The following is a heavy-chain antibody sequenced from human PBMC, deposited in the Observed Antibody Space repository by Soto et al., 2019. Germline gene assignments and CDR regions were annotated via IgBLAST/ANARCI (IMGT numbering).Heavy chain of an antibody. D-gene: IGHD3-3*01. V-gene: IGHV4-30-4*01. CDR1: GGSISSGDYY. J-gene: IGHJ5*02. Sequence: SETLSLTCTVSGGSISSGDYYWSWIRQPPGKGLEWIGYVYYSGSTYYNPSLKSRVTISVDTSKNQFSLKLSSVTAADTAVYYCALGVDFWSGWGCPGWFDPWGQGTLVTVSS. CDR2: VYYSGST. CDR3: ALGVDFWSGWGCPGWFDP.